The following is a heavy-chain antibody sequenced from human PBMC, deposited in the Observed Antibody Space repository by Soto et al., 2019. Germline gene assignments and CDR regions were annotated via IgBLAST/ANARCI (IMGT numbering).Heavy chain of an antibody. CDR1: GGSISSSNW. J-gene: IGHJ3*02. D-gene: IGHD3-10*02. V-gene: IGHV4-4*02. Sequence: SETLSLTCAVSGGSISSSNWWSWVRQPPGKGLEWIGEIYHSGSTYCNPSLKSRVTISGDTSKNQFSLKLSSVTAADTAVYYCARHVNPWAQGAFDIWGQGTMVTVSS. CDR3: ARHVNPWAQGAFDI. CDR2: IYHSGST.